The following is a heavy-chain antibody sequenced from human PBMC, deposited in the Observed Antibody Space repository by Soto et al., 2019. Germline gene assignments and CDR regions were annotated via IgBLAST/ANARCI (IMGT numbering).Heavy chain of an antibody. Sequence: QVQLVQSGAEVKKPGASVKISCKASGYTFSTFAIHWVRQAPGQRPEWMGWVNGGDGNTRFSQNFRGRVTLTRDASATTAYMELSSLRSEDTAVYYCARSSGWYALDIWGQGTMVSVSS. V-gene: IGHV1-3*01. J-gene: IGHJ3*02. D-gene: IGHD6-19*01. CDR1: GYTFSTFA. CDR3: ARSSGWYALDI. CDR2: VNGGDGNT.